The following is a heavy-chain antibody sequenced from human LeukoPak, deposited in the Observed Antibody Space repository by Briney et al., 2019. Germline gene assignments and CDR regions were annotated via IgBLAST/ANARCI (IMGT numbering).Heavy chain of an antibody. CDR2: ISAYNGNT. Sequence: ASVKVSCKASGYTFTSYGISWVRQAPGQGLEWMGWISAYNGNTNYAQKLQGRVTMTTDTSTSTAYMELRSLRSDDTAGYYCARGRRLLWFGEFGSGFDYWGQGTLVTVSS. CDR1: GYTFTSYG. CDR3: ARGRRLLWFGEFGSGFDY. V-gene: IGHV1-18*01. J-gene: IGHJ4*02. D-gene: IGHD3-10*01.